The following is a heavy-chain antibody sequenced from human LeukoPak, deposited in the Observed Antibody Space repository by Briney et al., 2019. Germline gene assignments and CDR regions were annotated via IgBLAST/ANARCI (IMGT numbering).Heavy chain of an antibody. CDR1: GFTFTTYG. CDR3: ARSKSGWRRNQKNWFDP. Sequence: GGSLRLSCSASGFTFTTYGLNWIRQAPGKGLEWVSSISSSSSYIYYADSVKGRFTISRDNAKNSLYLQMNSLRAEGTAVYYCARSKSGWRRNQKNWFDPWGQGTLVTVSS. J-gene: IGHJ5*02. V-gene: IGHV3-21*04. D-gene: IGHD2-21*02. CDR2: ISSSSSYI.